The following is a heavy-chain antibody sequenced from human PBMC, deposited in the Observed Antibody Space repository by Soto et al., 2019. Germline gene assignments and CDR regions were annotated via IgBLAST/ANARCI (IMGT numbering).Heavy chain of an antibody. Sequence: QVQLVQSGAEVKKPGASVKVSCKASGYIFTNHYIHWVRQAPGQGLEWMGIINPSGGSTNYLQKFQGRVTMTRDTSTSPVYMELSSLRSEDTAVYFCARADYYDSSGFYYDYWGQGTLVTVSS. CDR2: INPSGGST. J-gene: IGHJ4*02. D-gene: IGHD3-22*01. V-gene: IGHV1-46*01. CDR3: ARADYYDSSGFYYDY. CDR1: GYIFTNHY.